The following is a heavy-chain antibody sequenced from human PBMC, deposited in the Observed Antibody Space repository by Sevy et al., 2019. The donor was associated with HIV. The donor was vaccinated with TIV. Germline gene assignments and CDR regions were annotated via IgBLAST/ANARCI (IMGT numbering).Heavy chain of an antibody. V-gene: IGHV3-21*04. D-gene: IGHD6-13*01. CDR1: GFTFSYYD. Sequence: GGSLRLSCAASGFTFSYYDMNWVRQAPGKGLEWVSSISSGSSYIFYADSVKGRFTISRDNAKNSLYLQMNSLRAEDTAVYYCAKGKQQLVRDYYYYGMDVWGQGTTVTVSS. CDR2: ISSGSSYI. CDR3: AKGKQQLVRDYYYYGMDV. J-gene: IGHJ6*02.